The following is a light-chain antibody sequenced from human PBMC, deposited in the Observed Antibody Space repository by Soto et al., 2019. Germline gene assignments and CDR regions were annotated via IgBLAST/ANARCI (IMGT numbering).Light chain of an antibody. Sequence: EIVLTQSPGTLSLSPGERATLSCRASQSVSSTYLAWYQQKPGQAPSLLIYGASRRATSITDRFSGSGSGTDFTITISRLEPEDFAVYYYQQYERSPTTFGGGTKVEIK. CDR3: QQYERSPTT. V-gene: IGKV3-20*01. CDR2: GAS. CDR1: QSVSSTY. J-gene: IGKJ4*02.